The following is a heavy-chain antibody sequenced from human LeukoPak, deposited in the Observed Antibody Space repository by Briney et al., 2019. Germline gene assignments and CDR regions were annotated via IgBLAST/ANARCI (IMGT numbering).Heavy chain of an antibody. J-gene: IGHJ6*02. CDR3: ARDRRGRGYYYGMDV. CDR2: ISSGYTI. Sequence: GGSLRLSCAASGLTLSGYTMHWVRQAPGKGLEWVSYISSGYTIHYADSVKGRFTISRDNAKNSLYLQMSNLTAEDTAVYYCARDRRGRGYYYGMDVWGQGTTVTVSS. V-gene: IGHV3-48*03. CDR1: GLTLSGYT. D-gene: IGHD3-10*01.